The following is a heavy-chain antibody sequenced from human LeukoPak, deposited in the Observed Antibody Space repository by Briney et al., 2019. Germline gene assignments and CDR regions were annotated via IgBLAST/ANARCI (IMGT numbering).Heavy chain of an antibody. CDR3: ARLSLAKPQ. CDR1: GRSIGSGGYC. Sequence: PSQTLSLTCTVSGRSIGSGGYCWSWLRQHPGRGLEWIGYIYYSGSTHYNPSLKSRVTITVDTSKNQFSLKLSSVTAADTAVYYCARLSLAKPQWGQGTLVTVSS. V-gene: IGHV4-31*03. J-gene: IGHJ4*02. CDR2: IYYSGST. D-gene: IGHD4/OR15-4a*01.